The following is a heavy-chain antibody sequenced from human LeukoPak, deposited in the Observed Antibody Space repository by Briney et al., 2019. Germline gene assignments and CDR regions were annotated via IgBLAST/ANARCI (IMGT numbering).Heavy chain of an antibody. CDR1: GGSISSSSYY. CDR2: IYYSGST. J-gene: IGHJ4*02. D-gene: IGHD5-18*01. Sequence: SETLSLTCTVSGGSISSSSYYWGWIRQPPGKGLEWIGSIYYSGSTYYNPSLKSRVTITVETSKNQFSLKLSSVTAADTAVYYCARGGRGYSYGYVDYWGQGTLVTVSS. CDR3: ARGGRGYSYGYVDY. V-gene: IGHV4-39*07.